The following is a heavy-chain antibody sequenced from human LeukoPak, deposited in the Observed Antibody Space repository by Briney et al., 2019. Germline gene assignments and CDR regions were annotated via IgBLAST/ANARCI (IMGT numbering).Heavy chain of an antibody. CDR2: IYYSESA. Sequence: PSETLSLTCTVSGGSISSYYWSWIRQPPGKGLEWIGYIYYSESANYNPSLKSRVTISVDTSKNQFSLKLSSVTAADTAVYYCARGYSGSHFDYWGQGTLVTVSS. J-gene: IGHJ4*02. CDR1: GGSISSYY. V-gene: IGHV4-59*01. CDR3: ARGYSGSHFDY. D-gene: IGHD1-26*01.